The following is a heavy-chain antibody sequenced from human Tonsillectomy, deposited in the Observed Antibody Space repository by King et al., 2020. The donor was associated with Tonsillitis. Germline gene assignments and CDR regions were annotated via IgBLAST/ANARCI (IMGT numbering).Heavy chain of an antibody. D-gene: IGHD3-3*01. J-gene: IGHJ2*01. CDR2: TYYRSKWYN. CDR1: GDSVSSNSAA. V-gene: IGHV6-1*01. Sequence: VQLPQSGPGLVKPSQTLSLTCAISGDSVSSNSAAWNWIRQSPSRGLEWLGRTYYRSKWYNDYAVSVKSRITINPDTSKNQFSLQLNSVTPEDTAVYYCARVRYDFWSGYFFYWYFDLWGRGTLVTVSS. CDR3: ARVRYDFWSGYFFYWYFDL.